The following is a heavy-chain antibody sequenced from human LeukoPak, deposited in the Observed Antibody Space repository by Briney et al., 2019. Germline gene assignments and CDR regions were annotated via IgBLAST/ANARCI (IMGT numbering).Heavy chain of an antibody. Sequence: AETLSLTCTVSGDSVSGISFDWSWIRQPPGKGLQYIRYIQYSGSTNYNPSLKSRVTISVATYKNQFSLKLSSVTAADTAVYYCARYYDRSGYWSTPHFDYWGQGTLVTVSS. CDR1: GDSVSGISFD. D-gene: IGHD3-22*01. J-gene: IGHJ4*02. CDR3: ARYYDRSGYWSTPHFDY. V-gene: IGHV4-61*01. CDR2: IQYSGST.